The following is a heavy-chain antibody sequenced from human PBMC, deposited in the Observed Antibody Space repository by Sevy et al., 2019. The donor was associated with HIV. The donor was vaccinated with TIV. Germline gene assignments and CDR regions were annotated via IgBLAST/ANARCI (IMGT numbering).Heavy chain of an antibody. Sequence: SETLSLTCTVSGGSISSGDYYWSWIRQPPGKGLEWIGYIYYSGSTYYNPSLKSRVTISVDTSKNQFSLKLGSVTAADTAVYYCARGDTSTMIHDYWGQGTLVTVSS. CDR2: IYYSGST. D-gene: IGHD3-22*01. V-gene: IGHV4-30-4*01. J-gene: IGHJ4*02. CDR3: ARGDTSTMIHDY. CDR1: GGSISSGDYY.